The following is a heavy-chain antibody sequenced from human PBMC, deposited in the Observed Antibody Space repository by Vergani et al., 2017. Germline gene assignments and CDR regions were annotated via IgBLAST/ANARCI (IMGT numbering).Heavy chain of an antibody. CDR1: GFTFTAHG. CDR2: IRYDGSNK. D-gene: IGHD2-2*01. V-gene: IGHV3-30*02. CDR3: AKVQDIVVVPAAMWAFDI. Sequence: VQLLESGGGSAQPGESLRLSCVASGFTFTAHGLNWVRQAPGKGLEWVAFIRYDGSNKYYADSVKGRFTISRDNSKNTLYLQMNSLRAEDTAVYYCAKVQDIVVVPAAMWAFDIWGQGTMVTVSS. J-gene: IGHJ3*02.